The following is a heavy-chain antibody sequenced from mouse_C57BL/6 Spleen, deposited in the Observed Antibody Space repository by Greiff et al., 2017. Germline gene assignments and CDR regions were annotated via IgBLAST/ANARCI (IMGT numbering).Heavy chain of an antibody. CDR3: ARDYGSRSWYFDV. V-gene: IGHV1-80*01. D-gene: IGHD1-1*01. Sequence: VVESGASVKISCKASGYAFSSYWMNWVKQRPGKGLEWIGQIYPGDGDTNYNGKFKGKATLTADKSSSTAYMQLSSLTSEDSAVYFCARDYGSRSWYFDVWGTGTTVTVSS. J-gene: IGHJ1*03. CDR1: GYAFSSYW. CDR2: IYPGDGDT.